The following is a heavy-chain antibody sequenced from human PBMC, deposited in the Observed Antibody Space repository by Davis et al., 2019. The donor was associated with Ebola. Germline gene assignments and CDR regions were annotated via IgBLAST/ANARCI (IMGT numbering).Heavy chain of an antibody. J-gene: IGHJ4*02. Sequence: MPSETLSLTCTVSGGSVSSGSYYWSWIRQPPGKGLEWIGYIYYSGSTYYNPSLKSRVAMSVDTSKNQFSLHLSSVTAADTAVYYCARNDRVCSGGTCYSGNDFDYWGQGTLVTVSS. CDR1: GGSVSSGSYY. D-gene: IGHD2-15*01. V-gene: IGHV4-61*01. CDR3: ARNDRVCSGGTCYSGNDFDY. CDR2: IYYSGST.